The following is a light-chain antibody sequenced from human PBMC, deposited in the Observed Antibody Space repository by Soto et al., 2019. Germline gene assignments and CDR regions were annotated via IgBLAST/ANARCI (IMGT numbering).Light chain of an antibody. Sequence: EIGMNQSPATLSVNPGGRATLSCRASQSISDTLAWYQQKAGQAPRLLVYGASARAPGFPARVSGSGSGSDFTLTISSLQSEAFAVYYCQQYKTWPWTFGQGTKVDI. CDR2: GAS. CDR3: QQYKTWPWT. CDR1: QSISDT. V-gene: IGKV3-15*01. J-gene: IGKJ1*01.